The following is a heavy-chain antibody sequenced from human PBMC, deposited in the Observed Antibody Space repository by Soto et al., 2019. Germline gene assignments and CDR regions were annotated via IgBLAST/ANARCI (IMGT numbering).Heavy chain of an antibody. J-gene: IGHJ4*02. D-gene: IGHD4-17*01. V-gene: IGHV3-48*02. CDR2: ISHKSSAI. CDR1: GFTFSNYA. Sequence: EVQLVESGGGLLQPGGSLRLSCAASGFTFSNYAMNWVRQAPGKGLEWVSYISHKSSAIYHADSVKGRFTISRYKAKNSLYLQMNSLRDEDTAVYYCARDPYSSTTVTMMDYWGQGTLVTVSS. CDR3: ARDPYSSTTVTMMDY.